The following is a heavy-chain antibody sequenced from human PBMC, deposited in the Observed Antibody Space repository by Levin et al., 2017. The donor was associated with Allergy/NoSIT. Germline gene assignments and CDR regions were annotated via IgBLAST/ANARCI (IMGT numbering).Heavy chain of an antibody. CDR3: ARGRLGIGGKDDY. CDR2: IYSGGST. Sequence: PGGSLRLSCAASGFTVSSNYMSWVRQAPGKGLEWVSIIYSGGSTYYADSVKGRFTISRDNSKNTLYLQMNSLRAEDTAVYYCARGRLGIGGKDDYWGQGTLVTVSS. CDR1: GFTVSSNY. D-gene: IGHD7-27*01. J-gene: IGHJ4*02. V-gene: IGHV3-53*01.